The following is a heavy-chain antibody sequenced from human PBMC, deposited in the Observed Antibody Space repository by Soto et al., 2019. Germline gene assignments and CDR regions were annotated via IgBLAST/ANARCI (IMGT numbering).Heavy chain of an antibody. CDR1: GFTFSSYG. J-gene: IGHJ6*02. D-gene: IGHD2-2*01. Sequence: QVQLVESGGGVVQPGRSLRLSCAASGFTFSSYGMHWVRQAPGKGLEWVAVIWYDGSNKYYADSVKGRFTISRDNSKNTLYLQMNSLRAEDTAVYYCARAKGDIVVVPAAMGNYYYGMDVWGQGTTVTVSS. CDR3: ARAKGDIVVVPAAMGNYYYGMDV. CDR2: IWYDGSNK. V-gene: IGHV3-33*01.